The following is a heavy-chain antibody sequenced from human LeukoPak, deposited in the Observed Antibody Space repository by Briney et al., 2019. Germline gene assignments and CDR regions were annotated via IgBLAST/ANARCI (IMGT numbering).Heavy chain of an antibody. CDR2: INPSGGST. CDR3: ARGPIPMVRGVIDYFDY. Sequence: ASVKVSCKASGYTFTSCYMHLVRQAPGQGLEWMGIINPSGGSTSYAQKFQGRVTMTRDTSTSTVYMELSSLRSEDTAVYYCARGPIPMVRGVIDYFDYWGQGTLVTVSS. V-gene: IGHV1-46*03. J-gene: IGHJ4*02. D-gene: IGHD3-10*01. CDR1: GYTFTSCY.